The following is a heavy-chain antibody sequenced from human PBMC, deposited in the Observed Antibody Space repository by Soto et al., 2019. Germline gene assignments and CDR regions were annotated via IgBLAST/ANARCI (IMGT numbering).Heavy chain of an antibody. CDR2: MNPSNGNA. J-gene: IGHJ5*02. D-gene: IGHD6-19*01. Sequence: QEQLVQSGAEVKRPGASVKVSCRASGYNFISSNINWVRQAAGQGPEWMGWMNPSNGNAAFARNFQGRVSLTRDISTATAYMELGGLSSGDTAIYYCSRAGGIAVTGLDLWGPGTLVPVSS. CDR1: GYNFISSN. CDR3: SRAGGIAVTGLDL. V-gene: IGHV1-8*01.